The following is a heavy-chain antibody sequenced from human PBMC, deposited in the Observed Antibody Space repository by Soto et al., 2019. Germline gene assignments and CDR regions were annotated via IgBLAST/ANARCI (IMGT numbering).Heavy chain of an antibody. CDR3: AKGSGYRYYFDY. Sequence: PGGSLRLSCAASGFTFDDYAMHWVRQAPGKGLEWVSGVSWNSGSIGYAGSVKGRFTISRDNAKNSLYLQMNSLRAEDTALYYCAKGSGYRYYFDYWGQGTLVTVSS. D-gene: IGHD5-12*01. CDR2: VSWNSGSI. V-gene: IGHV3-9*01. CDR1: GFTFDDYA. J-gene: IGHJ4*02.